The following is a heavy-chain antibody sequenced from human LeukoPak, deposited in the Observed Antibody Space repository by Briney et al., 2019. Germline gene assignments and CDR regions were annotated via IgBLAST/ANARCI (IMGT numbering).Heavy chain of an antibody. CDR1: GGSISSYY. J-gene: IGHJ4*02. Sequence: SETLSLXCTVSGGSISSYYWSWIRQPPGKVLEWIGYIYYSGSTNYNPSLKSRVTISVDTSKNQFSLKLSSVTAADTAVYYCARAAGGQPYFDYWGQGTLVTVSS. CDR3: ARAAGGQPYFDY. V-gene: IGHV4-59*01. D-gene: IGHD6-25*01. CDR2: IYYSGST.